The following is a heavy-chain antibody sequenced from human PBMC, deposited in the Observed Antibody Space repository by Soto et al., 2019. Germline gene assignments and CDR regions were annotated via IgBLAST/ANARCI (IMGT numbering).Heavy chain of an antibody. D-gene: IGHD6-13*01. CDR1: GYSISSGYY. CDR2: IYHSGST. CDR3: ASIAAAGTVPTYGMDV. J-gene: IGHJ6*02. Sequence: SETLSLTCAVSGYSISSGYYWGWIRQPPGKGLEWIGSIYHSGSTYYNPSLKSRVTISVDTSKNQFSLKLSSVTAADTAVYYCASIAAAGTVPTYGMDVWGQGTTVTVSS. V-gene: IGHV4-38-2*01.